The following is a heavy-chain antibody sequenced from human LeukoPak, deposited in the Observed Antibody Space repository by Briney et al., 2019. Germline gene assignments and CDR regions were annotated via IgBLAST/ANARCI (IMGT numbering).Heavy chain of an antibody. V-gene: IGHV3-23*01. Sequence: GGSLRLSCAASGFTFSSYAMSWVRQAPGTGLEWVSAISDSGGGTYYAASVRGRFTISRDNSKNTLHLQMNSLRAEDTAVYYCAKYYYDSSGSRHFDYWGRGTLVTVSS. CDR1: GFTFSSYA. J-gene: IGHJ4*02. CDR2: ISDSGGGT. CDR3: AKYYYDSSGSRHFDY. D-gene: IGHD3-22*01.